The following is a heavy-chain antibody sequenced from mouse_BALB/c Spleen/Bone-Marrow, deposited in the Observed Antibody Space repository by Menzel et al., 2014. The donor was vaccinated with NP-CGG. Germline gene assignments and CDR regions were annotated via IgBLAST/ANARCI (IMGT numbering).Heavy chain of an antibody. CDR2: INPSSDYT. J-gene: IGHJ3*01. CDR3: AREGLRAWFVY. D-gene: IGHD2-4*01. CDR1: GYTFTSYT. V-gene: IGHV1-4*01. Sequence: QVQLQQSGAVLARPGASVKMSCKASGYTFTSYTIHWVKQRPGQGLEWIGYINPSSDYTNYNQKFKDKATLTADKSSSTAYMQLSSLTSEDSAVYYCAREGLRAWFVYWGQGTLVTVSA.